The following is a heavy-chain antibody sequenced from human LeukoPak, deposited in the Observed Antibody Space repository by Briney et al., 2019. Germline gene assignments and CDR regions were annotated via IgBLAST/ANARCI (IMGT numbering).Heavy chain of an antibody. CDR1: GGSFSGYY. CDR2: INHSGST. Sequence: SETLSLTCAVYGGSFSGYYWSWIRQPPGKGLEWIGEINHSGSTNYNPSLKSRVTISVDTSKNQFSLKLSSVTAADTAVYYCASHGWSGSYYGSYYFDYWGQGTLVTVSS. CDR3: ASHGWSGSYYGSYYFDY. D-gene: IGHD1-26*01. J-gene: IGHJ4*02. V-gene: IGHV4-34*01.